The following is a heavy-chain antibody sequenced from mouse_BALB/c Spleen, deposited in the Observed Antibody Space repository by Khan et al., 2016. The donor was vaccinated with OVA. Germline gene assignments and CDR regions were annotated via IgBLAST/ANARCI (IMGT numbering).Heavy chain of an antibody. CDR1: GYTFTSYT. V-gene: IGHV1-4*01. CDR2: INPSNDYT. D-gene: IGHD2-14*01. Sequence: QVQLKESGAELARPGASVKMSCKASGYTFTSYTIHWIKKRPGQGLEWIGYINPSNDYTNYNQKFKDKATLTTDKSSTTAYLRLSSLTSDDSAVYNCVRDGAYHRNDGWVAYWGQGTLVTGSA. J-gene: IGHJ3*01. CDR3: VRDGAYHRNDGWVAY.